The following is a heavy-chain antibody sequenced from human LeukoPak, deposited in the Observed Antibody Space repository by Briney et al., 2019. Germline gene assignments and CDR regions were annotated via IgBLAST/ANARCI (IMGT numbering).Heavy chain of an antibody. D-gene: IGHD3-10*01. J-gene: IGHJ6*02. V-gene: IGHV3-53*01. CDR2: IYSGGST. CDR1: GFTVSSNY. Sequence: PGGSLRLSCAASGFTVSSNYMSWVRQAPGKGLEWVSVIYSGGSTYYADSVKGRFTISRDNSKNTLYLQMNSLRVEDTAVYYCARDQATMIRNGFDVWGQGTAVTVSS. CDR3: ARDQATMIRNGFDV.